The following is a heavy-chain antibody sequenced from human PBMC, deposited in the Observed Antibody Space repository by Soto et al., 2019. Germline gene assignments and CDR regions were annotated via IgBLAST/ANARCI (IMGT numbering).Heavy chain of an antibody. Sequence: EVQLVESGGGLVQPGGSLRLSCAASGLTVSTNPMSWVRQAPGKGLEWVSVVYSGGGTHYADSVKGRFTISRDKSKNTVYLQMNNLRAEDTAVYYCARDGFGYWAQGTLVTVSS. CDR3: ARDGFGY. CDR2: VYSGGGT. J-gene: IGHJ4*02. CDR1: GLTVSTNP. V-gene: IGHV3-66*01.